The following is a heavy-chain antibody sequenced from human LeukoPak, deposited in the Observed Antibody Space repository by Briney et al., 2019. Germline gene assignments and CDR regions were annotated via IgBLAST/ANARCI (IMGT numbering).Heavy chain of an antibody. CDR3: AKDMDSYGSGSSYNPWGPFDS. J-gene: IGHJ4*02. D-gene: IGHD3-10*01. CDR2: IAWNSGNT. V-gene: IGHV3-9*01. CDR1: GFTFDNYA. Sequence: ALRLSCAASGFTFDNYAMHWVRQAPGKGLEWVSCIAWNSGNTGFSDSVKGRFTISRDNAENSLYLQMNSLTPEDTAFYFCAKDMDSYGSGSSYNPWGPFDSWGQGTLVTVSS.